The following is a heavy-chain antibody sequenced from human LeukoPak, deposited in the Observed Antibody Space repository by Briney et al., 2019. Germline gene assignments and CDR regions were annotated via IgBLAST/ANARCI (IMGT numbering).Heavy chain of an antibody. Sequence: SETLSLTCTVSGGSISSSSYYWGWIRQPPGKGLEWIGSIYYSGSTYYNPSLKSRVTISVDTSKNQFSLKLSSVTAADTAVYYCARDQYYDSSGYPDAFDIWGQGTMVTVSS. CDR1: GGSISSSSYY. CDR3: ARDQYYDSSGYPDAFDI. V-gene: IGHV4-39*07. D-gene: IGHD3-22*01. CDR2: IYYSGST. J-gene: IGHJ3*02.